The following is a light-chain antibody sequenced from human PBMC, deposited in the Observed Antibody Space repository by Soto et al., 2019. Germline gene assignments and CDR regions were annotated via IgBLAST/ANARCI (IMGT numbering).Light chain of an antibody. CDR2: EVS. Sequence: QSVLTQPASVSGSPGQSITISCTGTSSDVGGYNFVSWYQQHPGKAPKLLIYEVSNRPSGVSNRFSCSKSGHTAFLTISRLQAEHVADHYYSSYTSSSTYVFGPGTKVTVL. J-gene: IGLJ1*01. V-gene: IGLV2-14*01. CDR1: SSDVGGYNF. CDR3: SSYTSSSTYV.